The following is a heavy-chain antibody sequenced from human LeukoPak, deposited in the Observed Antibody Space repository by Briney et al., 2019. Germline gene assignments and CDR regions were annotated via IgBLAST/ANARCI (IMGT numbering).Heavy chain of an antibody. CDR2: ISGSGGST. J-gene: IGHJ4*02. CDR1: GFTFSSYA. Sequence: GGSLRLSCAASGFTFSSYAMSWVRQAPGKGLEWVSAISGSGGSTYYADSVKGRFTISRDNSKNTLYLQMNSLRAEDTAVYYCAKPKWITMVRGVITVDYWGQGTLVTVSS. D-gene: IGHD3-10*01. V-gene: IGHV3-23*01. CDR3: AKPKWITMVRGVITVDY.